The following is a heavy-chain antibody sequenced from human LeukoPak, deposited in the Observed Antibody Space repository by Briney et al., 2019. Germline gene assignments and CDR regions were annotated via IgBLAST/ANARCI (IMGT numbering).Heavy chain of an antibody. V-gene: IGHV4-59*08. J-gene: IGHJ4*02. CDR1: GGPISSYY. CDR2: IYYSGST. Sequence: PSETLSLTCTVSGGPISSYYWSWIRQPPGKGLEWIGYIYYSGSTNYNPSLKSRVTISVDTSKNQFSLKLSSVTAADTAVYYCARYSSGYYSTYYFDYWGQGTLVTVSS. CDR3: ARYSSGYYSTYYFDY. D-gene: IGHD3-22*01.